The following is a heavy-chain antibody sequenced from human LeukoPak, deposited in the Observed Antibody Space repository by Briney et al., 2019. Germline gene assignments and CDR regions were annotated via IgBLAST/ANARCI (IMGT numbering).Heavy chain of an antibody. V-gene: IGHV3-9*01. CDR1: GFTFDDYA. CDR2: ICWNSGSI. D-gene: IGHD6-13*01. Sequence: GRSLRLSCAASGFTFDDYAMHWVRHAPGKGLEWVSGICWNSGSIGYADSVKGRFTISRDNAKNSLYLQMSSLRAEDTALYYCAKDMSQQLNGDADEKGFDYWGQGTLVTVSS. CDR3: AKDMSQQLNGDADEKGFDY. J-gene: IGHJ4*02.